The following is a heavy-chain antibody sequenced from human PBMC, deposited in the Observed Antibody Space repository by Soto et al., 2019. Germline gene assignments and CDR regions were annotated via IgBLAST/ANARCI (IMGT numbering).Heavy chain of an antibody. CDR2: INAGNGNT. D-gene: IGHD2-21*02. J-gene: IGHJ4*02. CDR1: GYTFTSYA. V-gene: IGHV1-3*05. CDR3: ARAGVVVTAPDY. Sequence: QVQLVQSGAEEKKPGASVKVSCKASGYTFTSYAMHWVRQAPGQRLEWMGWINAGNGNTKYSQKFQGRVTITRDTSASTAYRELRSLSSEDTAVYYCARAGVVVTAPDYWGQGTLVTVSS.